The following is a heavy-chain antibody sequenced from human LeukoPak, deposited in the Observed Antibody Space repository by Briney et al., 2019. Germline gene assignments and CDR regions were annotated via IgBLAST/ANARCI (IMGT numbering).Heavy chain of an antibody. CDR2: NSLGGQT. D-gene: IGHD1-26*01. V-gene: IGHV4/OR15-8*02. CDR1: GFSISGTNW. J-gene: IGHJ4*02. CDR3: SRESGPFCPFGY. Sequence: PWETLSLTCGVSGFSISGTNWWSGGRHPPGQRVEGTGENSLGGQTNYNESVNGRVTMSRDNSSNQLSLQLTSVTAADPATYFCSRESGPFCPFGYWGQGTLVIVSS.